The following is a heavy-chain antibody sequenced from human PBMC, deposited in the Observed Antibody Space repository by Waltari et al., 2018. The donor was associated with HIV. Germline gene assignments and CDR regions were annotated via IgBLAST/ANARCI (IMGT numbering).Heavy chain of an antibody. V-gene: IGHV3-23*01. CDR3: AGGMATTSEAH. CDR1: GFTFSSYA. CDR2: ISGSGGST. Sequence: EVQLLESGGGLVHPGGSLRLSCAASGFTFSSYAMSWVRQAQGKGLEWVSAISGSGGSTYHSDSVKGRFTIYRDDSKNTLDRQMDSLIAEDAAVYYCAGGMATTSEAHWGQGILVTVSS. J-gene: IGHJ4*02. D-gene: IGHD3-16*01.